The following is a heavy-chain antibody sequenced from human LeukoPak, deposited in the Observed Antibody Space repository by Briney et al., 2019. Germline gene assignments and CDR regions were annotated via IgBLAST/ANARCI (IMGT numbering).Heavy chain of an antibody. Sequence: SETLSLTCTVSGGSISSYYWSWIRQPPGKGLEWIGYIYYSGSTKYNPSLRSRVTMSVDTSKNQFSLNLSSVTAADTAVYYCARVATYSGYDYFDYWGQGTLVTVSS. CDR3: ARVATYSGYDYFDY. D-gene: IGHD6-25*01. J-gene: IGHJ4*02. CDR2: IYYSGST. V-gene: IGHV4-59*01. CDR1: GGSISSYY.